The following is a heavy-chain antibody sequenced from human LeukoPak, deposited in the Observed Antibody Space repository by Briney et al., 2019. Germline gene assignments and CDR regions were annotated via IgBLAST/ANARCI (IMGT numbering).Heavy chain of an antibody. J-gene: IGHJ4*02. CDR3: ARGGHYGEDYFDY. CDR1: GYTFTGYY. CDR2: LNPKSGGT. V-gene: IGHV1-2*02. D-gene: IGHD4-17*01. Sequence: GASVKVSCKASGYTFTGYYIHWVRQAPGQGLEWMGWLNPKSGGTNYAQNFQGRVTMTTDTSTSTAYMELRSLRSDDTAVYYCARGGHYGEDYFDYWGQGTLVTVSS.